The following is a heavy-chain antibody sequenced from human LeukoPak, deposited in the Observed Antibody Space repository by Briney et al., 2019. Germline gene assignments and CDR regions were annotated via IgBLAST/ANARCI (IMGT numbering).Heavy chain of an antibody. Sequence: SETLSLTCTVSGGSISSYYWGWIRQPPGKGLEWIGYIYYSGSTNCNPSLKSRVTISVDTSKNQFSLKLSSVTAADTAVYYCARHDYGDYGGYYYYGMDVWGQGTTVTVSS. V-gene: IGHV4-59*01. J-gene: IGHJ6*02. CDR1: GGSISSYY. D-gene: IGHD4-17*01. CDR2: IYYSGST. CDR3: ARHDYGDYGGYYYYGMDV.